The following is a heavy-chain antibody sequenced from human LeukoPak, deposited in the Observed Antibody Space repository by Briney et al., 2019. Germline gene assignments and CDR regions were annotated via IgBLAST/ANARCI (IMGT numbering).Heavy chain of an antibody. D-gene: IGHD3-22*01. CDR2: ISGSGGST. J-gene: IGHJ4*02. V-gene: IGHV3-23*01. Sequence: GGSLRLSCAASGFTFSSYAMSWVRQAPGKGLEWVSAISGSGGSTYYADSVKGRLTISRDNSKNTLYLQMNSLRAEDTAVYYCAKDTYDSSGYYLLIDYWGQGTLVTVSS. CDR3: AKDTYDSSGYYLLIDY. CDR1: GFTFSSYA.